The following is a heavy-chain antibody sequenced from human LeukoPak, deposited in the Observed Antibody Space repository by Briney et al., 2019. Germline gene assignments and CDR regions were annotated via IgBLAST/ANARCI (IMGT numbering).Heavy chain of an antibody. CDR3: ARDNVKEGFDP. CDR1: GGTFSSYA. Sequence: SVKVSCKASGGTFSSYAISWVRQAPGQGLEWMGRIIPILGIANYAQKFQGRVTITADKSTSTAYMELSSLRSEDTAVYYCARDNVKEGFDPWGQGTLVTVSS. V-gene: IGHV1-69*04. CDR2: IIPILGIA. J-gene: IGHJ5*02. D-gene: IGHD2-8*01.